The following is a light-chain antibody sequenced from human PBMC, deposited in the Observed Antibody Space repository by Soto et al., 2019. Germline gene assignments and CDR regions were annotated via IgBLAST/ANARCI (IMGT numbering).Light chain of an antibody. CDR1: SSDVGGYNY. CDR2: DVS. V-gene: IGLV2-14*01. Sequence: QSVLTQPASVSGSPGQSITISCTGTSSDVGGYNYVSWYQQHPGKAPKLMIYDVSNRPSGISIRFSGSKSGNTASLTISGLQAEDEADYHCSSYRSSSSPVIFGGGTKVTVL. J-gene: IGLJ2*01. CDR3: SSYRSSSSPVI.